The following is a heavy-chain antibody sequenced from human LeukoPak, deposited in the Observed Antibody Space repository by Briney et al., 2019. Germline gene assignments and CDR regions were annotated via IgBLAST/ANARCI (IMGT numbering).Heavy chain of an antibody. V-gene: IGHV3-53*01. J-gene: IGHJ4*02. CDR1: GFTVSSNY. CDR2: IYSGGST. Sequence: GGSLRLSCAASGFTVSSNYMSWVRQAPGKGLEWVSVIYSGGSTYYADSVKGRFTISRDNAKNSLYLQMNSLRAEDTAVYYCARAYSSPTARTFDYWGQGTLVTVSS. D-gene: IGHD6-19*01. CDR3: ARAYSSPTARTFDY.